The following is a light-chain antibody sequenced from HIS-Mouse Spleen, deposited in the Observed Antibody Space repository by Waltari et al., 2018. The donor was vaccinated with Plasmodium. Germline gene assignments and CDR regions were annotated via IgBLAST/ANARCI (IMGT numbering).Light chain of an antibody. CDR1: RSAVGGYTH. CDR3: SSYAGSNNLV. CDR2: EVS. J-gene: IGLJ2*01. Sequence: QSALTQPPSASGSPGQSVTISCTGTRSAVGGYTHVSWYQQHPGKAPKLMIYEVSKRPSGVPDRFSGSKSGNTASLTVSGLQAEDEADYYCSSYAGSNNLVFGGGTKLTVL. V-gene: IGLV2-8*01.